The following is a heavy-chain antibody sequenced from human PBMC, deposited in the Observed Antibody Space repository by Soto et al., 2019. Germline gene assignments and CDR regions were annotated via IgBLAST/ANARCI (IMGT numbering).Heavy chain of an antibody. CDR2: IGTSGGDT. V-gene: IGHV3-23*01. D-gene: IGHD6-13*01. Sequence: EVQLLESGGGLVQPGGSLRLSCAASGFTFSNFAMSWVRQAPGKGLEWVSAIGTSGGDTYYADSVKGRFTISRDNSKNTPYLQLSSLRAEDTAVYYAIKSSRTLGDSWGQGTLVTVSS. CDR1: GFTFSNFA. CDR3: IKSSRTLGDS. J-gene: IGHJ4*02.